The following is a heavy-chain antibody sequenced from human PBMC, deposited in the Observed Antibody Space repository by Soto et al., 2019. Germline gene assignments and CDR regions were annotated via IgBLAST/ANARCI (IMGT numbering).Heavy chain of an antibody. CDR1: GYSFTSYW. D-gene: IGHD1-1*01. CDR3: ARLTRYNWNDFSFGYFDY. J-gene: IGHJ4*02. Sequence: EVQLVQSGAEVKKPGESLKISCKGSGYSFTSYWIGWVRQMPGKGLEWMGIIYPGDSDTRYSPSFQGQVTISADKSISTAYLQWSSLKASDTAMYYCARLTRYNWNDFSFGYFDYWGQGTLVTVSS. CDR2: IYPGDSDT. V-gene: IGHV5-51*03.